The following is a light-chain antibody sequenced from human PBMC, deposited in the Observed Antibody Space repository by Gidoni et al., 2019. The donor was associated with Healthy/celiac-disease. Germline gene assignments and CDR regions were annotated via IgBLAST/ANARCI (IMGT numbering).Light chain of an antibody. V-gene: IGKV1-33*01. J-gene: IGKJ5*01. CDR2: DAT. CDR1: QDISNY. CDR3: QQYDNXXPT. Sequence: DIQMTQSPSSLSASVGDRVTITCQASQDISNYLNWYQQKRGKTPKLLIYDATNLETGVPSSFSGSGSGTDFTFTISSLQPEDIATYYCQQYDNXXPTFGQXTRLEXK.